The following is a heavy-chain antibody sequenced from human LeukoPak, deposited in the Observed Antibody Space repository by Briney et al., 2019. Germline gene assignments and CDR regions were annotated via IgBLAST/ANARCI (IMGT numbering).Heavy chain of an antibody. CDR1: GFTFSSYA. J-gene: IGHJ3*02. D-gene: IGHD1-7*01. CDR2: ISGSAYST. V-gene: IGHV3-23*01. CDR3: APNTRGFKLGHAFDI. Sequence: GGSLRLSCAASGFTFSSYAMTWVRQAPGKGLEWISAISGSAYSTSYADSVKGRFTISRDNSKNTLYLQMNSLRAEDTAIYYCAPNTRGFKLGHAFDIWGQGTMVTVSS.